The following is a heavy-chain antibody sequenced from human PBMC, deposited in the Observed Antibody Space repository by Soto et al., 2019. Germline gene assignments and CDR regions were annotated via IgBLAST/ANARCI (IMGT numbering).Heavy chain of an antibody. J-gene: IGHJ4*02. CDR3: TSGQGNH. V-gene: IGHV1-8*01. CDR1: GSTFTSYD. Sequence: ASVKVSCKASGSTFTSYDIYWVRQATGQGLEWMGWMNHFSGYAVYTQKFQDRVTMTRDTSINTAYMEMSALRSEDTAVYCLTSGQGNHWGQGSLVTVSS. CDR2: MNHFSGYA.